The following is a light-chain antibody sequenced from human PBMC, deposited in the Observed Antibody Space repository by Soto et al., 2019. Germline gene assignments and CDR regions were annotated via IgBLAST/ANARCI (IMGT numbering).Light chain of an antibody. CDR3: QQYDNWPPT. CDR2: GAS. CDR1: QSVSST. J-gene: IGKJ5*01. V-gene: IGKV3-15*01. Sequence: EIVMTQSPATLSVSPGERATLSCRASQSVSSTLAWYQQKPGQAPRLLIYGASTRATGVPARFSGSGSGTEFTLTISSPQSEDFAVDYCQQYDNWPPTFGQGTRLEIK.